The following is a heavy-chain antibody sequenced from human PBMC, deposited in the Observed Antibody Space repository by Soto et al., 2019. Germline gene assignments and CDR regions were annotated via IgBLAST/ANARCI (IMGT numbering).Heavy chain of an antibody. Sequence: WTWIRQPPGKGLEWIGYIHYSGSTNYNPSLKSRVTISLDTSKNQFSLKLTSVTAADTAVYYCAIEISDYLDYWGQGTLVTVSS. V-gene: IGHV4-59*01. J-gene: IGHJ4*02. CDR3: AIEISDYLDY. D-gene: IGHD3-22*01. CDR2: IHYSGST.